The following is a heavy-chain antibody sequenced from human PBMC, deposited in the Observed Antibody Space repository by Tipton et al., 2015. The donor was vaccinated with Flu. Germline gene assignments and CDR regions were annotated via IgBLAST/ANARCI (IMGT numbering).Heavy chain of an antibody. CDR3: ARHLVTYYDSSGYFATGAFDI. CDR1: GGSISSYY. V-gene: IGHV4-59*08. CDR2: IYYSGST. D-gene: IGHD3-22*01. Sequence: LRLSCTVSGGSISSYYWSWIRQPPGKGLEWIGYIYYSGSTNYNPSLKSRVTISVDTSKNQFSLKLSSVTAADTAVYYCARHLVTYYDSSGYFATGAFDIWGQGTMVTVSS. J-gene: IGHJ3*02.